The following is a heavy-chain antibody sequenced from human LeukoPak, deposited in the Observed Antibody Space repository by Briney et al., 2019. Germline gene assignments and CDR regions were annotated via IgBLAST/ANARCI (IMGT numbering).Heavy chain of an antibody. Sequence: GGSLRLSCAASGFTFSSYWMSWVRQAPGKGLEWVANIKQDGREKYYVDSVKGRFTISRDNAKNSLYLQMNSLRAEDTAVYYCARDRGLAGYSFFDYWGQGTLVTVSS. V-gene: IGHV3-7*01. CDR3: ARDRGLAGYSFFDY. D-gene: IGHD2-21*01. CDR1: GFTFSSYW. CDR2: IKQDGREK. J-gene: IGHJ4*02.